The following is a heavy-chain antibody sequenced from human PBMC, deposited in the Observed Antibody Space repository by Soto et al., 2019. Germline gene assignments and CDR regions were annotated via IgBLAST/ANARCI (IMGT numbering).Heavy chain of an antibody. V-gene: IGHV4-59*01. CDR1: GGSISSYY. D-gene: IGHD1-1*01. Sequence: QVQLQESGPGLVKPSETLSLTCTVSGGSISSYYWSWIRQPPGKGLEWIGYIYYSGSTNYNPSLKSRVTVSVDASKNQFSLNLSSVTAADTDVYYCSRQTETTSFDYWCQGTLVTVSS. CDR3: SRQTETTSFDY. CDR2: IYYSGST. J-gene: IGHJ4*02.